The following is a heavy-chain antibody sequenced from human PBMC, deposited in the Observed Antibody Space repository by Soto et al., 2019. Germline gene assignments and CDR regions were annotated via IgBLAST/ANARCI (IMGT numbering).Heavy chain of an antibody. Sequence: QLQLQESGPGLVKPSETLSLTCTVSGGSISSSSYYWGWIRQPPGKGLEWIGSIYYSGSTYYNPSLKSRVTISVDTSTNQFSLKLSSVTAADTAVYYCASPLRDEPTSGMDVWGQGTTVTVSS. D-gene: IGHD3-10*01. J-gene: IGHJ6*02. CDR2: IYYSGST. CDR3: ASPLRDEPTSGMDV. CDR1: GGSISSSSYY. V-gene: IGHV4-39*01.